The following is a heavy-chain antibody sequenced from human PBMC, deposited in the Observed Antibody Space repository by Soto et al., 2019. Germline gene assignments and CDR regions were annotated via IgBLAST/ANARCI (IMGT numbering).Heavy chain of an antibody. J-gene: IGHJ5*02. Sequence: ASVKVSCKASGYTFTSYGISWVRQAPGQGLEWMGWISAYNGNTNYAQKLQGRVTMTTDTSTSTAYMELRSLRSDDTAVYYCARFFGYCSGGSCYSRARDNWFDPWGQGTLVTVSS. CDR3: ARFFGYCSGGSCYSRARDNWFDP. CDR1: GYTFTSYG. CDR2: ISAYNGNT. D-gene: IGHD2-15*01. V-gene: IGHV1-18*01.